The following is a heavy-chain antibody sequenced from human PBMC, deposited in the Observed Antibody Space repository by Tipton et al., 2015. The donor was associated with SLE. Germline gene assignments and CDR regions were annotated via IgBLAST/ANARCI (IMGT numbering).Heavy chain of an antibody. CDR3: ARHRGGGTTRSYYFMDV. J-gene: IGHJ6*02. CDR2: INNSGGT. CDR1: GGAFSDYY. D-gene: IGHD2-15*01. V-gene: IGHV4-34*01. Sequence: LRLSCAVYGGAFSDYYWNWIRQPPGKGLGWFGEINNSGGTNYNPSLKSRVTISIDKSKKQFSLRVSSVTAADTAVYYCARHRGGGTTRSYYFMDVWGHGTTVTVSS.